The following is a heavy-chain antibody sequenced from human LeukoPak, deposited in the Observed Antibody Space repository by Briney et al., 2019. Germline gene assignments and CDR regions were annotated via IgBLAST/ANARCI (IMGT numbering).Heavy chain of an antibody. Sequence: GGSLRLSCAASGFTFSSYAMSWVRQAPGKGLEWVSAISGSGGSTYYADSVKGRFTISRDNSKNTLYLQMNSLRAEDTAVYYCAKVPERRTYDILTGPPAWGQGTLVTVSS. CDR1: GFTFSSYA. D-gene: IGHD3-9*01. V-gene: IGHV3-23*01. J-gene: IGHJ5*02. CDR2: ISGSGGST. CDR3: AKVPERRTYDILTGPPA.